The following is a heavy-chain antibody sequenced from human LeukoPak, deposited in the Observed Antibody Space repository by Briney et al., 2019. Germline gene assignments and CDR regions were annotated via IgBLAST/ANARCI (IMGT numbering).Heavy chain of an antibody. CDR3: ARVFGGYRGHDAFDI. V-gene: IGHV4-38-2*02. CDR1: GYSISSGYY. J-gene: IGHJ3*02. Sequence: SETLSLTCTVSGYSISSGYYWGWIRQPPGKGLEWIGSIYHSGSTYYNPSLKSRVTISVDTSKNQFSLKLSSVTAADTAVYYCARVFGGYRGHDAFDIWGQGTMVTVSS. CDR2: IYHSGST. D-gene: IGHD3-10*01.